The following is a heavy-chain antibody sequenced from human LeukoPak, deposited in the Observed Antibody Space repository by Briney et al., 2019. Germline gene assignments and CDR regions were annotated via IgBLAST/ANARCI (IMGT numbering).Heavy chain of an antibody. Sequence: SETLSLTCTVSAGSIGSDYWTWIRQPQGKGLEYIGYIYYTGATNYNPTLKSRVTISVDTSKNQFSLKLSSVTAADTAVYFCAKYGNSGWVIDNWGQGTLVTVSS. CDR2: IYYTGAT. CDR1: AGSIGSDY. CDR3: AKYGNSGWVIDN. V-gene: IGHV4-59*08. J-gene: IGHJ4*02. D-gene: IGHD6-19*01.